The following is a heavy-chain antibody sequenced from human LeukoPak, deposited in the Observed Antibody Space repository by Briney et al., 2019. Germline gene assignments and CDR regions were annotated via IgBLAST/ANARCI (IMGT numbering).Heavy chain of an antibody. D-gene: IGHD6-25*01. CDR2: ISSSSSYI. CDR1: GFTFSSYS. V-gene: IGHV3-21*01. CDR3: AREGSSGVGVGFDI. Sequence: GGSLRLSCAASGFTFSSYSMNWVRQAPGKGLEWVSSISSSSSYIYYADSVKGRFTISRDNAKNSLYLQMNSLRAEDTAVYYCAREGSSGVGVGFDIWGQGTMATVSS. J-gene: IGHJ3*02.